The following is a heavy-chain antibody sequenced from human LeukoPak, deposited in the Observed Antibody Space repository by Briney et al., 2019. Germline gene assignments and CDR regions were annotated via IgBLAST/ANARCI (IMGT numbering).Heavy chain of an antibody. Sequence: SVKVSCKASRGTFSSYTISWVRHAPGQGLEWMGGIIPIFGTVNYAQKFQGRVTITTDESTSTAYMELSSLRAEDTAVYYCARERATTDAFDIWGQGTMVTVSS. J-gene: IGHJ3*02. CDR3: ARERATTDAFDI. V-gene: IGHV1-69*05. CDR1: RGTFSSYT. CDR2: IIPIFGTV. D-gene: IGHD1-26*01.